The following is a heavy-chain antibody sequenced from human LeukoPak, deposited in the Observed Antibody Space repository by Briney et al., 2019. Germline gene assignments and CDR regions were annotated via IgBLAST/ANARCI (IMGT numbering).Heavy chain of an antibody. CDR1: KHTHRHYG. CDR2: ISDSCGNT. CDR3: AKRGVVIRVILVGFHKEAYHFDS. J-gene: IGHJ4*02. D-gene: IGHD3-22*01. V-gene: IGHV3-23*01. Sequence: QPGVTLSLPCAFSKHTHRHYGEIGAPGPPERARECGADISDSCGNTNYADSVKGRFTISRDNPKSTLYLQMNSLRAEDTAVYFCAKRGVVIRVILVGFHKEAYHFDSWGQGALVTVSS.